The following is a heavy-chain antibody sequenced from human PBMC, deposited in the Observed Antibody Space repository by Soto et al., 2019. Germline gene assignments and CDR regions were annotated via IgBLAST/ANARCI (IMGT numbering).Heavy chain of an antibody. CDR3: AKEADISGYYPDY. CDR2: IWYDGSNK. D-gene: IGHD3-22*01. CDR1: GFTFSSYD. J-gene: IGHJ4*02. Sequence: GGSLRLSCAASGFTFSSYDLHWVRQAPGKGLELVAVIWYDGSNKYYADSVKGRFTISRDNSKDTLYLQMNSLRGEDSAVYYCAKEADISGYYPDYWGQGTQVTVSS. V-gene: IGHV3-33*06.